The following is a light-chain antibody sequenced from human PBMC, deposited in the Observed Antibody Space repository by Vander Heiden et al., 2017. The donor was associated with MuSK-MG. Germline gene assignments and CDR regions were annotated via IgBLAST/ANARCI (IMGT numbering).Light chain of an antibody. CDR2: LGS. CDR1: QSLLHSTGDNY. V-gene: IGKV2-28*01. Sequence: DIVMTQSPLSLPVTPGEPASISCRSSQSLLHSTGDNYLDWYLQKPGQSPQLLIYLGSNRASGVPDRFSGSGSGTDFTLRISRVEAEDVGVYYCRQALQTPGTFGHGTKVNIK. J-gene: IGKJ3*01. CDR3: RQALQTPGT.